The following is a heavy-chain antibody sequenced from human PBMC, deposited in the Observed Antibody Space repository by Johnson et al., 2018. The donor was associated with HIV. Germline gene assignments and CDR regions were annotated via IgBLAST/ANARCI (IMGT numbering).Heavy chain of an antibody. CDR1: GFTFSSYA. Sequence: QEQLVESGGGVVQPGRSLRLSCAASGFTFSSYAMHWVRQAPGKGLAWVAVISYDGSNKYYADSVKGRFTISRDNSKNTLYLQMNSLIAEDTAVDYCARGGYYDSSGSAFDIWGQGTMVTVSS. D-gene: IGHD3-22*01. CDR3: ARGGYYDSSGSAFDI. J-gene: IGHJ3*02. V-gene: IGHV3-30*04. CDR2: ISYDGSNK.